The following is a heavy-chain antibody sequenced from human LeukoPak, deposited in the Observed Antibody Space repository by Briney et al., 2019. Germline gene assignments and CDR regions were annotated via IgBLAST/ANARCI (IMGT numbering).Heavy chain of an antibody. V-gene: IGHV1-18*01. Sequence: ASVKVSCKASGYTFTSYGISWVRQAPGQGLEWMGWISAYNGNTNYAQKLQGRVTMTTDTSTSTAYMELRSLRSDDTAVYYCARGSPMGFLEWLFPPYYYYGMDVWGQGTTVTVSS. CDR3: ARGSPMGFLEWLFPPYYYYGMDV. J-gene: IGHJ6*02. D-gene: IGHD3-3*01. CDR1: GYTFTSYG. CDR2: ISAYNGNT.